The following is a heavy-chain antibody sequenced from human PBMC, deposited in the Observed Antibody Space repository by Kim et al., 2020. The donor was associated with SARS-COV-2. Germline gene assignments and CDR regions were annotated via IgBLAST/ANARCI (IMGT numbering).Heavy chain of an antibody. D-gene: IGHD2-15*01. Sequence: ASVKVSCKVSGYTLTELSMHWVRQAPGKGLEWMGGFDPEDGETIYAQKFQGRVTMTEDTSTDTAYMELSSLRSEDTTVYYCATDHSQSSGGSWGAFDIWGQGTMVTVSS. CDR3: ATDHSQSSGGSWGAFDI. CDR1: GYTLTELS. CDR2: FDPEDGET. V-gene: IGHV1-24*01. J-gene: IGHJ3*02.